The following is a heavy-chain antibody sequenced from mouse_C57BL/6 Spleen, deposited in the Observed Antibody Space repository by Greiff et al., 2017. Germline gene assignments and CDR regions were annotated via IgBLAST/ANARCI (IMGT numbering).Heavy chain of an antibody. CDR1: GYSITSGYY. CDR3: ARGSYDGYFDY. CDR2: ISYDGSN. Sequence: EVQLQQSGPGLVKPSQSLSLTCSVTGYSITSGYYWNWIRQFPGNKLEWMGYISYDGSNNYNPSLKNRISITRDTSKNQFFLKLNSVTTEDTATYYCARGSYDGYFDYWGQGTTLTVSS. V-gene: IGHV3-6*01. D-gene: IGHD2-3*01. J-gene: IGHJ2*01.